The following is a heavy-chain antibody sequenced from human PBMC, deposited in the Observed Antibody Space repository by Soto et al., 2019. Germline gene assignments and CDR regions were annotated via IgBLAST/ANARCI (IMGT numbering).Heavy chain of an antibody. CDR1: GYTLTSFY. Sequence: SVKVSCKASGYTLTSFYMHWRRQAPVQGLEWMGVIDPSAGSTTYAQKFKGRVRMTRDTFTSTVFMELSSLRSEDTAVYYCARSPRPTGTTLYYFDSWGQRTLVTVS. J-gene: IGHJ4*02. V-gene: IGHV1-46*01. CDR2: IDPSAGST. D-gene: IGHD1-1*01. CDR3: ARSPRPTGTTLYYFDS.